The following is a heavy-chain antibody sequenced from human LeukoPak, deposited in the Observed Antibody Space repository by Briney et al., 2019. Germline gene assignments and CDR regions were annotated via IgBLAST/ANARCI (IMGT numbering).Heavy chain of an antibody. V-gene: IGHV4-59*01. Sequence: PSETLSLTCTVSGGSISDYSWTWIRQPPGKGLECIGYIYYNVNTNYNPSLKSRVTMSVDTSKNQFSLRLSSVTAADTAVYYCARGAWSYDSWGQGTLVTVSS. CDR3: ARGAWSYDS. CDR2: IYYNVNT. D-gene: IGHD2-8*02. CDR1: GGSISDYS. J-gene: IGHJ5*01.